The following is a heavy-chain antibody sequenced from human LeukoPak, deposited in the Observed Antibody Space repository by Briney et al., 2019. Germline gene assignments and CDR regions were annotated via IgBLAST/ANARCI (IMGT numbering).Heavy chain of an antibody. D-gene: IGHD2-15*01. CDR1: GGTFSRYA. V-gene: IGHV1-69*05. J-gene: IGHJ3*02. CDR2: IIPILGTA. CDR3: ARSRIEYCSGADCFSADPFNI. Sequence: SVKVSCKASGGTFSRYALSWVRQAPGQGLEWMGGIIPILGTANCTQKFQGRVLITTDESTSTAYMELSSLRSEDTAIYYCARSRIEYCSGADCFSADPFNIWGQGTMVTVSS.